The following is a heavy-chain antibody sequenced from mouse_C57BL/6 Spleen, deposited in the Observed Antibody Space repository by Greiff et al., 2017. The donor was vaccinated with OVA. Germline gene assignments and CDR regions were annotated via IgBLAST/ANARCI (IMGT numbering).Heavy chain of an antibody. CDR1: GYAFSSSW. Sequence: QVQLQQSGPELVKPGALVKISCKASGYAFSSSWMNWVKQRPGKGLEWIGRIYPGDGDTNYNGKFKGKATLTADKSSSTAYMQLSSLTSEDSAVYCCALDGNLDYWGQGTTLTVSS. V-gene: IGHV1-82*01. CDR3: ALDGNLDY. CDR2: IYPGDGDT. D-gene: IGHD2-1*01. J-gene: IGHJ2*01.